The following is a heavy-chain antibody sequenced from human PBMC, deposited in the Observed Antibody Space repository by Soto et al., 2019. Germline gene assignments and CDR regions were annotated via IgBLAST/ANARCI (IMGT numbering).Heavy chain of an antibody. J-gene: IGHJ5*02. D-gene: IGHD3-10*01. V-gene: IGHV3-53*01. CDR2: IYSGGSS. Sequence: GGSLRLSCTTSGFTASSSHMTWVRQAPGKGLEWVSVIYSGGSSYYAVSVQGRFTISRDNSKNTVYLQMNSLRGEDTAMYYCARLGPYGSESYSFRYNWFDPWGQGTLVTVSS. CDR3: ARLGPYGSESYSFRYNWFDP. CDR1: GFTASSSH.